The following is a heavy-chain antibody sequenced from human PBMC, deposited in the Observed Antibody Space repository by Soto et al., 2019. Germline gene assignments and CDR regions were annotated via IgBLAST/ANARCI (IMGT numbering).Heavy chain of an antibody. CDR1: GFSLSTSGVG. CDR2: IYWDDDK. V-gene: IGHV2-5*02. J-gene: IGHJ4*02. CDR3: ADRLRRTYFAY. Sequence: QITLKESGPTLVKPTQTLTLTCTFSGFSLSTSGVGVGWIRQPPGKALEWLALIYWDDDKRYSPSLKSRPTITKDTTKNQVVLTMTNLDPVATATYYCADRLRRTYFAYWGQGTLVTVSS.